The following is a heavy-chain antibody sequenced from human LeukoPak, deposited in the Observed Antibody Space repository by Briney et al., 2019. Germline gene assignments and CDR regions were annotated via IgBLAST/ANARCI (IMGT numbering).Heavy chain of an antibody. D-gene: IGHD5-18*01. Sequence: GGSLRLSCAASGFTFSRYAMHWVRQAPGKGLEWLALISYDGNYKFYADSVKGRFTISRDDSKSTLYLQMNSLRDDDTAVYYCARGLAGYSYGPYYGLDVWGQGTTVTVSS. V-gene: IGHV3-30-3*01. CDR2: ISYDGNYK. CDR1: GFTFSRYA. J-gene: IGHJ6*02. CDR3: ARGLAGYSYGPYYGLDV.